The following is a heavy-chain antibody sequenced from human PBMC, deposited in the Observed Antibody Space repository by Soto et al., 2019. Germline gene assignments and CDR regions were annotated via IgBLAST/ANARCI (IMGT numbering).Heavy chain of an antibody. CDR1: GFTFSNAW. CDR2: SKSQSDGGAR. V-gene: IGHV3-15*07. J-gene: IGHJ4*02. D-gene: IGHD5-18*01. Sequence: EVQLVESGGGLVRPGGSLRISCAASGFTFSNAWMNWVRQAPGKGLEWVGRSKSQSDGGARDYAAPVKGRFAISRDDSKNTLYLQMNSLKTEDTAVYYCTRDGDTSTVLSYGLDYWGQGTLVTVSS. CDR3: TRDGDTSTVLSYGLDY.